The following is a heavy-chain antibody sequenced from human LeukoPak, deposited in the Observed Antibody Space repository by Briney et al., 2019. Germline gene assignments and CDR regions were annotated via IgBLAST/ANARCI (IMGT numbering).Heavy chain of an antibody. V-gene: IGHV3-7*01. CDR3: ARDTYSYGPGTQGRDY. CDR1: GFTFTTYW. D-gene: IGHD5-18*01. CDR2: IKQDGSEK. J-gene: IGHJ4*02. Sequence: QPGGSLRLSCAASGFTFTTYWMSWVRQAPGKGLEWVANIKQDGSEKYYVDSVKGRFTISRDNAKNSLYLQMNSLRAEDTAVYYCARDTYSYGPGTQGRDYWGQGTLVTVSS.